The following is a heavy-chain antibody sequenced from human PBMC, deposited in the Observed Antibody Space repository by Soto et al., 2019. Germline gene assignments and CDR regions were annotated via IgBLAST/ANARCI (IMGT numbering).Heavy chain of an antibody. Sequence: QVQLQESGPGLVKPSETLSLTCTVSGGSISSYYWSWIRQHPGKGLEWIGYIYYSGSSNYNPSLKSRVTISVDTSKNQFSLKVRSVTAADTAVYYCARAWGRVFDYWGQGTLVTVSS. D-gene: IGHD3-16*01. CDR1: GGSISSYY. V-gene: IGHV4-59*01. CDR2: IYYSGSS. J-gene: IGHJ4*02. CDR3: ARAWGRVFDY.